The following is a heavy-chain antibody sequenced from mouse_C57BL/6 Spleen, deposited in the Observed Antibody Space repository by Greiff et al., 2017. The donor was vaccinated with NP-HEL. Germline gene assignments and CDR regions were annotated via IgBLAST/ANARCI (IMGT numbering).Heavy chain of an antibody. Sequence: VQLQQSGAELVRPGSSVKLSCKASGYTFTSYWMHWVKQRPIQGLEWIGNIDTSDSETHYNQKFKDKAKLTVDKSSSTAYMQLSSLTSEDSAVDSFASGNALDYWGQGTTLTVSS. V-gene: IGHV1-52*01. CDR3: ASGNALDY. CDR1: GYTFTSYW. CDR2: IDTSDSET. J-gene: IGHJ2*01.